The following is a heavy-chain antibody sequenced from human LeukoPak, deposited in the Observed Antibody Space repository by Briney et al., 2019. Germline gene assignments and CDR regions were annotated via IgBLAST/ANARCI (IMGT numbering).Heavy chain of an antibody. CDR1: GYIFANYW. CDR3: ARRRYYDSSGYYYDLDY. Sequence: GESPKISCKASGYIFANYWISWVRQMPGKGLEWMGRIDPSDSYTNYSPSFQGHVTISADKSISTAYLQWSSLKASDTAMYYCARRRYYDSSGYYYDLDYWGQGTLVTVPS. V-gene: IGHV5-10-1*01. D-gene: IGHD3-22*01. CDR2: IDPSDSYT. J-gene: IGHJ4*02.